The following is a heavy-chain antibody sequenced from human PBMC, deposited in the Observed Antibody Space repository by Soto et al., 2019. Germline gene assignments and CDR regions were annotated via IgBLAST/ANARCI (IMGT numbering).Heavy chain of an antibody. CDR2: ISGSGGST. J-gene: IGHJ4*02. CDR3: AKTVLPVGATVYFDY. D-gene: IGHD1-26*01. V-gene: IGHV3-23*01. Sequence: GGSMNLSCSSSEFTFSIYSMSWVRQAPGKGLEWVSAISGSGGSTYYADSVKGRFTISRDSSKNTLYLQMNSLRAEDTAVYYCAKTVLPVGATVYFDYWGQGTLVTVSS. CDR1: EFTFSIYS.